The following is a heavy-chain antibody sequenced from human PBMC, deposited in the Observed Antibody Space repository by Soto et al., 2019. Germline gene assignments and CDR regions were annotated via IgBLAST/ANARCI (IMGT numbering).Heavy chain of an antibody. V-gene: IGHV3-7*01. Sequence: EVQLVESGGCLVQPGGSLRLSCAASGFTFSNYWMSWVRQAPGKGLEWVANIKQDGTEKNYVDSVRGRFTISRDNAKNSLDLQMNSLTAEDTAVYYCASVDIWGQGTLVTVSS. CDR1: GFTFSNYW. D-gene: IGHD5-12*01. CDR3: ASVDI. CDR2: IKQDGTEK. J-gene: IGHJ4*02.